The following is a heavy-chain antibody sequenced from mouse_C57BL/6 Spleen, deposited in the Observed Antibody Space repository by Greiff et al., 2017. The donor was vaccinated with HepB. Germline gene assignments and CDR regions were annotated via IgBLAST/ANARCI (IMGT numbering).Heavy chain of an antibody. Sequence: QVQLKQPGAELVRPGSSVKLSCKASGYTFTSYWMDWVKQRPGQGLEWIGNIYPSDSETHYNQKFKDKATLTVDKSSSTAYMQLSSLTSEDSAVYYCARRGWGAMGYWGQGTSVTVSS. V-gene: IGHV1-61*01. J-gene: IGHJ4*01. CDR1: GYTFTSYW. CDR3: ARRGWGAMGY. D-gene: IGHD3-3*01. CDR2: IYPSDSET.